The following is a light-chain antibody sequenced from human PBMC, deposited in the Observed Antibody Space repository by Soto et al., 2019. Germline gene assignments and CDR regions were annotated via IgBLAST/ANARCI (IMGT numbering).Light chain of an antibody. CDR1: QSVSGY. Sequence: EIVLTQSPATLSLSPGERATLSCRASQSVSGYLAWYQQKPGQAPRLLIYDASKRATGIPARFSGSGFGTDFTPTISSLEPEDFAVYYCQQRSKWRTFGQGTKVEIK. CDR2: DAS. J-gene: IGKJ1*01. V-gene: IGKV3-11*01. CDR3: QQRSKWRT.